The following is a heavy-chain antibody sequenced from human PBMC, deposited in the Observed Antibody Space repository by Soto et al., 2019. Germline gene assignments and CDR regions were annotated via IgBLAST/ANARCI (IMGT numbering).Heavy chain of an antibody. CDR2: INPNSGGT. Sequence: GASVKVSCKASGYTFTGYYMHWVRQAPGQGLEWMGWINPNSGGTNYAQKFQGRVTMTRDTSISTAYMELSRLRSDDTGVYYCARGSEAYYYYYGMDVWGQGTTVTVSS. V-gene: IGHV1-2*02. J-gene: IGHJ6*02. CDR3: ARGSEAYYYYYGMDV. CDR1: GYTFTGYY.